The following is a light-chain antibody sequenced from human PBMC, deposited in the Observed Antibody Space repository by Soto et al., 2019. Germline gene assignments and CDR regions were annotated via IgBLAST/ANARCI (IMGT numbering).Light chain of an antibody. CDR3: QQYYSYPPT. V-gene: IGKV1-8*01. J-gene: IGKJ1*01. Sequence: AIRMTQSPSSFPASTGDRVTITCRASQGISSYLAWYQQKPGKAPKLLIYAASTLQSGVPSRFSGSGSRTDFTISISCVQSEDFGTYYCQQYYSYPPTFGQGTKVEIK. CDR1: QGISSY. CDR2: AAS.